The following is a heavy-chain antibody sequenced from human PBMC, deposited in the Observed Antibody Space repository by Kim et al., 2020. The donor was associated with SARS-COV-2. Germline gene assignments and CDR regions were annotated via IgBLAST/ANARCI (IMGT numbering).Heavy chain of an antibody. CDR3: ARTSGSYYLDAFDI. D-gene: IGHD3-10*01. V-gene: IGHV1-8*01. J-gene: IGHJ3*02. Sequence: AQKFQGRVTMTRNTSISTAYMELSSLRSEDTAVYYCARTSGSYYLDAFDIWGQGTMVTVSS.